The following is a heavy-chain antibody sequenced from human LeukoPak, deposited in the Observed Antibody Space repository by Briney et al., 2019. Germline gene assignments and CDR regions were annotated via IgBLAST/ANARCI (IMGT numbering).Heavy chain of an antibody. CDR1: GFTFNNYG. CDR3: ARVHYNVLRFPSNAFDI. J-gene: IGHJ3*02. CDR2: ISYDGRNI. V-gene: IGHV3-30*03. Sequence: GGSLRLSCAASGFTFNNYGMHWVRQAPGKGLEWVAVISYDGRNIHYPDSVKGRFTISRDISTDTLWLQMDSLRTEDTAVYYCARVHYNVLRFPSNAFDIWGQGTMVTVSS. D-gene: IGHD3-3*01.